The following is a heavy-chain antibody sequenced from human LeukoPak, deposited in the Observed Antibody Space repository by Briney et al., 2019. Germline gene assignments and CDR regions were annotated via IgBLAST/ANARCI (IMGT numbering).Heavy chain of an antibody. V-gene: IGHV3-30*18. Sequence: GGSLRLSCADSGFTFSDYGMHWVRQAPGKGLEWVAVISYDGKNQYYADSVKGRFTTSTDSSKNTLYLQMNSLRVEDTAVYYCAKSNGYCSGGNCYSNYWGQGTLVTVSS. D-gene: IGHD2-15*01. CDR2: ISYDGKNQ. CDR3: AKSNGYCSGGNCYSNY. J-gene: IGHJ4*02. CDR1: GFTFSDYG.